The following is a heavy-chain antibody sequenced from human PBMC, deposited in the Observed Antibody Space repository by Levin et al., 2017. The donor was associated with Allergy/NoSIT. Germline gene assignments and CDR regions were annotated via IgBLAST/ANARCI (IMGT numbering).Heavy chain of an antibody. D-gene: IGHD4-17*01. CDR1: GFTFDDYA. CDR3: AKAYKFDYGDYEGELGY. V-gene: IGHV3-9*01. CDR2: ISWNSGSI. J-gene: IGHJ4*02. Sequence: SGGSLRLSCAASGFTFDDYAMHWVRQAPGKGLEWVSGISWNSGSIGYADSVKGRFTISRDNAKNSLYLQMNSLRAEDTALYYCAKAYKFDYGDYEGELGYWGQGTLVTVSS.